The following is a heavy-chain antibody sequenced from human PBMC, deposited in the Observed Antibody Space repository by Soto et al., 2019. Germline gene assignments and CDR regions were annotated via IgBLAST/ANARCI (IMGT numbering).Heavy chain of an antibody. J-gene: IGHJ6*03. Sequence: GGSLRLSCAASGFTFSSYAMSWVRQAPGKGLEWVSAISGSGGSTYYADSVKGRFTISRDNSKNTLYLQMYSLRAEDTAVYYCAKYSGYDYYYYYYMDVWGKGTTVTVSS. V-gene: IGHV3-23*01. CDR2: ISGSGGST. CDR1: GFTFSSYA. D-gene: IGHD5-12*01. CDR3: AKYSGYDYYYYYYMDV.